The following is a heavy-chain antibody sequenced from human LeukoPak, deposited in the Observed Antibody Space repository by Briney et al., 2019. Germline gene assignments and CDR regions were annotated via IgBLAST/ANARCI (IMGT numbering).Heavy chain of an antibody. D-gene: IGHD4-23*01. V-gene: IGHV3-43*01. CDR3: VKVEGGNLHDAFEI. J-gene: IGHJ3*02. Sequence: PGGSLRLSCAASGFTFSSYWMYWVRQAPGKGLEWVSLISWDGDSIYYANSVKGRFTISRDNSKDSLYLQMNSLRREDTALYYCVKVEGGNLHDAFEIWGQGTMVTVSS. CDR1: GFTFSSYW. CDR2: ISWDGDSI.